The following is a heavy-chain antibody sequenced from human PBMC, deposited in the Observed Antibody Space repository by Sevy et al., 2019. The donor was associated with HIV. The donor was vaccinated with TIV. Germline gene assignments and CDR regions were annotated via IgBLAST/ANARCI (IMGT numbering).Heavy chain of an antibody. V-gene: IGHV3-23*01. Sequence: GGSLRLSCAASGFTFARYSMSWVRQAPGKGLEWVSTFSFGCGRINYADSVKGRFTISRDDSKNTLFLQMNSLRAEDTATYFCAREGCTQPHDYWGQGALVTVSS. CDR3: AREGCTQPHDY. D-gene: IGHD2-8*01. J-gene: IGHJ4*02. CDR1: GFTFARYS. CDR2: FSFGCGRI.